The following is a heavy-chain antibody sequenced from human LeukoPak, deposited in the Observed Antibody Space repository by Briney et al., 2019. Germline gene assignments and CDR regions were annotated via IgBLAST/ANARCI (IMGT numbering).Heavy chain of an antibody. D-gene: IGHD5-24*01. CDR2: ISYDGSNK. J-gene: IGHJ4*02. CDR3: ARAHALSPPNRRLQSSFDY. CDR1: GFTFSTYE. Sequence: GGSLRLSCAASGFTFSTYEMHWVRQTPGKGLEWVAVISYDGSNKYYADSVKGRFTISRDNSKNTLYLQMNSLRAEDTAVYYCARAHALSPPNRRLQSSFDYWGQGTLVTVSS. V-gene: IGHV3-30-3*01.